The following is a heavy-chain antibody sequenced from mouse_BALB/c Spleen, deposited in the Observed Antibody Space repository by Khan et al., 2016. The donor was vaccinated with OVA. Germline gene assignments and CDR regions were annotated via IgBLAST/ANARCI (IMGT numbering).Heavy chain of an antibody. D-gene: IGHD1-2*01. CDR1: GFSLTDYG. Sequence: QVQLQQSGPGLVAPSQSLSITCTVSGFSLTDYGINWIRQPPGKGLEWLGMIWGDGNTDYNSALKSRLNISKDNYKSQVSLKMNSLLTDDTARFYCARELRLGGFAYWGQGTLVTVSA. CDR2: IWGDGNT. J-gene: IGHJ3*01. V-gene: IGHV2-6-7*01. CDR3: ARELRLGGFAY.